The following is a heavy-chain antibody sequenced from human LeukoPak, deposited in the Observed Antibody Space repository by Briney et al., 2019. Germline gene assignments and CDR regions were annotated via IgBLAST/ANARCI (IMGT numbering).Heavy chain of an antibody. CDR2: INPNGGGT. Sequence: ASVKVSCKASGYTFTDYYMHWVRQAPGQGLEWMGRINPNGGGTNYAQKFQGGVTMTRDTSNSTAYMELSRLRSEDTAVYYCVRWCLQQQLECWGQAAMVTDSS. J-gene: IGHJ4*02. V-gene: IGHV1-2*06. D-gene: IGHD6-13*01. CDR1: GYTFTDYY. CDR3: VRWCLQQQLEC.